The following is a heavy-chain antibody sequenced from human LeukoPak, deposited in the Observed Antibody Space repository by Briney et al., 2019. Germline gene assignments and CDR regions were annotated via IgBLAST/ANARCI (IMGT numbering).Heavy chain of an antibody. CDR1: GYTFTGYY. J-gene: IGHJ3*02. CDR2: INPYSGGT. Sequence: ASVKVSCKASGYTFTGYYLHWVRQAPGQGLEWVVWINPYSGGTNYAQTFQGRVTMTRDTSISTAYMELSRLRSDDTAVYYCARGGSRSSGAFDIWGQGTMVTVSS. V-gene: IGHV1-2*02. D-gene: IGHD6-13*01. CDR3: ARGGSRSSGAFDI.